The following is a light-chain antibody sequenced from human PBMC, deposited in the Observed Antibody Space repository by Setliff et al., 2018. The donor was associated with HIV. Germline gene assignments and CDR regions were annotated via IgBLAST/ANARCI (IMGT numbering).Light chain of an antibody. V-gene: IGLV2-23*02. Sequence: QSVLTQPASVSGSPGQSITISCTGSSSDVGGYMSVSWYQQHPGEVPKLMIYDVTKRPSGVSNRFSGSKSGSTASLTISGLQTEDEADYYCCSYAGSDAWIFGGGTKVTVL. J-gene: IGLJ2*01. CDR1: SSDVGGYMS. CDR3: CSYAGSDAWI. CDR2: DVT.